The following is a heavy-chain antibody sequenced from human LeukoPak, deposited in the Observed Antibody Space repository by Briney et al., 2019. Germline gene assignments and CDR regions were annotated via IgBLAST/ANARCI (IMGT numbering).Heavy chain of an antibody. J-gene: IGHJ3*02. CDR2: IYYSGST. CDR1: GGSISSSSYY. V-gene: IGHV4-39*07. Sequence: SETLSLTCTVSGGSISSSSYYWGWIRQPPGKGLEWIGSIYYSGSTYYNPSLKSRVTISVDTSKNQFSLKLSSVTAADTAVYYCVRRFNDAFDIWGQGTMVTVSS. D-gene: IGHD3-10*01. CDR3: VRRFNDAFDI.